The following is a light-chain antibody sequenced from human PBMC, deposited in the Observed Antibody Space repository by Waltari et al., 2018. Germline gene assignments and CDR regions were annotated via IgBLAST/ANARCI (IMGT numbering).Light chain of an antibody. J-gene: IGKJ1*01. Sequence: EIVWTQSQGTLSLSPGESATLSCRTSQSVTRALALYQQKSGQAPRLLIYGASNWATGIPDRFSGRGSGTDFSLTISSLEPEDFAVYYCQHYLRLPVTFGQGTKVEVK. CDR2: GAS. V-gene: IGKV3-20*01. CDR3: QHYLRLPVT. CDR1: QSVTRA.